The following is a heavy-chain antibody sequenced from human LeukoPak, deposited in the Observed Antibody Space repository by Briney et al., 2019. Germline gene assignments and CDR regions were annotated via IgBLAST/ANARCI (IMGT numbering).Heavy chain of an antibody. CDR2: ISSSSSTI. V-gene: IGHV3-48*04. CDR1: GFTFSSYS. Sequence: GGSLRLSCAASGFTFSSYSMNWVRQAPGEGLEWVSSISSSSSTIYYADSVKGRFTISRDNAKNSLYLQMNSLRAEDTAVYYCARDSQQWLVRRWYFDLWGRGTLVTVSS. J-gene: IGHJ2*01. D-gene: IGHD6-19*01. CDR3: ARDSQQWLVRRWYFDL.